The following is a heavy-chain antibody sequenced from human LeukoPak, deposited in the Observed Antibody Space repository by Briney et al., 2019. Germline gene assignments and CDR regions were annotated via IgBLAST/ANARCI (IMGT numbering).Heavy chain of an antibody. CDR3: ARGRSITLLRGVAMSDGFDI. Sequence: TTGGSLRLSCAASGFTFSNYGMNWVRQAPGKGLEWVSFTDTSGRYVYYGDPVKGRFTISRDNAKNLLFLQMNGLRAEDTALYYCARGRSITLLRGVAMSDGFDIWGQGAMVAVSS. D-gene: IGHD3-10*01. J-gene: IGHJ3*02. CDR2: TDTSGRYV. V-gene: IGHV3-21*06. CDR1: GFTFSNYG.